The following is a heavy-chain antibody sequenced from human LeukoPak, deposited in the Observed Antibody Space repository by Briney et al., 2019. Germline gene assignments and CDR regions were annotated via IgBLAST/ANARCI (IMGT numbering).Heavy chain of an antibody. CDR1: GYTFTGYY. CDR3: ARGPTYLLTDYLYYFDY. J-gene: IGHJ4*02. Sequence: ASVKVSCKPSGYTFTGYYLHWVRQAPGQGLEWMGWINPNTGATIYAEKFQGRVTMTRDTSIDTAYMEMRRLRSDDTAVYYCARGPTYLLTDYLYYFDYWGRGTLVTVSS. CDR2: INPNTGAT. V-gene: IGHV1-2*02. D-gene: IGHD3-9*01.